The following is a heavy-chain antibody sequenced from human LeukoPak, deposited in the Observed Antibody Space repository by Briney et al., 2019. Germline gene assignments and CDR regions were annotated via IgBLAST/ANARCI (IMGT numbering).Heavy chain of an antibody. CDR1: GYTFTGYY. V-gene: IGHV1-2*02. J-gene: IGHJ4*02. CDR2: INPNSGGT. Sequence: ASVTVSCKASGYTFTGYYMHWVRQAPGQGLEWMGWINPNSGGTNYAQKFQGRVTMTRDTSISTAYMELSRLRSDDTAVYYCARAWSRWLRFYLDYWGQGTLVTVSS. CDR3: ARAWSRWLRFYLDY. D-gene: IGHD5-12*01.